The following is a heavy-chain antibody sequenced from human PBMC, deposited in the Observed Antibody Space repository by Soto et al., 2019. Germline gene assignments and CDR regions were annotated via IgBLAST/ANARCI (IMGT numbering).Heavy chain of an antibody. V-gene: IGHV6-1*01. CDR2: TYYRSKWYN. J-gene: IGHJ3*02. D-gene: IGHD3-10*01. CDR1: GDSVSSNSAA. CDR3: ARERGVLSEAFDI. Sequence: SQTLSLTCAISGDSVSSNSAAWNWLRQSPSRGLEWLGRTYYRSKWYNDYVVSVKSRITINPDTSKNQFSLQLNSVTPEDTTVYYCARERGVLSEAFDIWGQGTVVTVSS.